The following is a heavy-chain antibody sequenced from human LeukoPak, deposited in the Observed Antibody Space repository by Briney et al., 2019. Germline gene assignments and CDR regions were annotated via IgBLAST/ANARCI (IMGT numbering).Heavy chain of an antibody. V-gene: IGHV3-23*01. CDR3: AVQRTLWQQVLDH. D-gene: IGHD6-13*01. CDR2: ISGSGGTT. Sequence: GGSLRLSCAASGFTFNRYGMSWVRQAPGKGLEWVSAISGSGGTTYYADSVKGRFTISRDNSKNTLYLQINSLRDEDTAVYYCAVQRTLWQQVLDHWGQGTLVTVSS. J-gene: IGHJ4*02. CDR1: GFTFNRYG.